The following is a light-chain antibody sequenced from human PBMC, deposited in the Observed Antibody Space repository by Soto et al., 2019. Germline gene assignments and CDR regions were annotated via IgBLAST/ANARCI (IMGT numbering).Light chain of an antibody. CDR3: QVWDSSTAV. J-gene: IGLJ2*01. CDR2: RDN. V-gene: IGLV3-9*01. Sequence: SYELTQPLSVSVALGQTARITCGGNNSGSKNEHWYQQKPDQAPVLVIYRDNNRPSGIPERFSGSNAENTATLTISRDEDGDEADYYCQVWDSSTAVFGGGTKVTVL. CDR1: NSGSKN.